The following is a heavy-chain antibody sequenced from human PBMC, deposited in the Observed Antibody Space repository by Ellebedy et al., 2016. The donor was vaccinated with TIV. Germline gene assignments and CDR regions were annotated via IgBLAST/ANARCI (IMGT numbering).Heavy chain of an antibody. Sequence: GESLKISXAASRFTFSSYAMSWVRQAPGKGLEWVSIISGSGDITYYADSVKGRFTISRDNSKNTVFLQMNSLRAEDTAVYYCAKDRGYSSYYYMGDGAFDFWGQGTVVTVSS. CDR3: AKDRGYSSYYYMGDGAFDF. V-gene: IGHV3-23*01. CDR1: RFTFSSYA. CDR2: ISGSGDIT. D-gene: IGHD6-6*01. J-gene: IGHJ3*01.